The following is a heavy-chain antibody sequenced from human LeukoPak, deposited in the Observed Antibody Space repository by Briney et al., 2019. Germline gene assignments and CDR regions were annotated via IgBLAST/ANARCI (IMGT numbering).Heavy chain of an antibody. CDR3: ARDYCSSTSCYVRFLN. V-gene: IGHV1-2*02. CDR1: GYTFTGYY. J-gene: IGHJ4*02. D-gene: IGHD2-2*01. Sequence: ASVKVSCKASGYTFTGYYMHWVQQAPGQGLEWMGWINPNSGGTNYAQKFQGRVTMTRDTSISTAYMELSRLRSDDTAVYYCARDYCSSTSCYVRFLNWGQGTLVTVSS. CDR2: INPNSGGT.